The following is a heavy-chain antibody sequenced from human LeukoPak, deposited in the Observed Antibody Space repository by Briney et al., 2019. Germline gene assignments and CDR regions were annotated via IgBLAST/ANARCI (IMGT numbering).Heavy chain of an antibody. V-gene: IGHV3-7*05. Sequence: GGSLRLSCAVSGFSISNYWMTWVRQAPGKGLEWLANIKQDGSEKYYADSAKGRFTISRDNVKNSVYLQMNSLRGEDTAIYNCARWYNTEWHLDYWGQGTLATVSS. CDR2: IKQDGSEK. CDR1: GFSISNYW. D-gene: IGHD1-14*01. J-gene: IGHJ4*02. CDR3: ARWYNTEWHLDY.